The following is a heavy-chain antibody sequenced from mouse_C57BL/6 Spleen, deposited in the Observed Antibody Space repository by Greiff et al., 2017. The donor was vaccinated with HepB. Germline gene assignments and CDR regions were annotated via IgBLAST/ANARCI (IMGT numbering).Heavy chain of an antibody. D-gene: IGHD1-1*01. Sequence: VQGVESGPELVKPGASVKISCKASGYAFSSSWMNWVKQRPGKGLEWIGRIYPGDGDTNYNGKFKGKATLTADKSSSTAYMQLSSLTSEDSAVYFCVPDYYGSSYAMDYWGQGTSVTVSS. CDR1: GYAFSSSW. V-gene: IGHV1-82*01. CDR2: IYPGDGDT. J-gene: IGHJ4*01. CDR3: VPDYYGSSYAMDY.